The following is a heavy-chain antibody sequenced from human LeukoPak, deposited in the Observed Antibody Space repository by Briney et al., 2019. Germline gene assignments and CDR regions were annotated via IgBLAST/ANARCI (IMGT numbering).Heavy chain of an antibody. CDR1: GGTFSSYA. CDR3: SRDHY. J-gene: IGHJ4*02. Sequence: AAVTVSCKGSGGTFSSYAISWVRQARGQGLEWMGGIIPIFGTANYAQKFQCRVTITADESTSTAYMELSSLRSEYTAVYYCSRDHYWGQGTLVTVSS. V-gene: IGHV1-69*13. CDR2: IIPIFGTA.